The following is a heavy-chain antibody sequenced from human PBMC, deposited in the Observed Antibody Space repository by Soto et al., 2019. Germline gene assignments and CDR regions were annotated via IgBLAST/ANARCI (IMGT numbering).Heavy chain of an antibody. V-gene: IGHV3-9*01. CDR3: AKDSFYRGDYFYALDV. CDR1: GFNFEDYG. J-gene: IGHJ6*02. D-gene: IGHD4-17*01. CDR2: INWNSRSV. Sequence: GGSLRLSCEVSGFNFEDYGIQRVRQRPGKGLEWVSGINWNSRSVAYADSVKGRFTISRDNAKNSLYLQMNSLGVEDTAFYYCAKDSFYRGDYFYALDVWGQGTTVTVSS.